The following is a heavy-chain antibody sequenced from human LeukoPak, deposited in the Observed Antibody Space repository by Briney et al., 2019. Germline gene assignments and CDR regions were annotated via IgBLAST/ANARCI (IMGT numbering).Heavy chain of an antibody. V-gene: IGHV4-39*01. CDR1: GGSISSSSYY. CDR3: ARRTSGSYYFDY. J-gene: IGHJ4*02. D-gene: IGHD1-26*01. CDR2: IYYSGST. Sequence: SETLSLTCTGSGGSISSSSYYWGWIRQPPGKGLEWIGSIYYSGSTYYNPSLKSRVTISVDTSKNQFSLKLSSVTAADTAVYYCARRTSGSYYFDYWGQGTLVTVSS.